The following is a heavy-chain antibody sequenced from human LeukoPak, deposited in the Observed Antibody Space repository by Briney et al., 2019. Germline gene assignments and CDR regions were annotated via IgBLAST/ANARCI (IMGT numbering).Heavy chain of an antibody. CDR3: AKDTSIGKYCTSGVCSPFDY. CDR2: ISDSGDYT. V-gene: IGHV3-23*01. Sequence: GGSLRLSCAASGFTASSNYMSWVRQAPGKGLEWVSDISDSGDYTYYADSVKGRFTISRDNSKNTLYLHVNSLRAEDTAVYYCAKDTSIGKYCTSGVCSPFDYWGQGTLVTVSS. J-gene: IGHJ4*02. CDR1: GFTASSNY. D-gene: IGHD2-8*01.